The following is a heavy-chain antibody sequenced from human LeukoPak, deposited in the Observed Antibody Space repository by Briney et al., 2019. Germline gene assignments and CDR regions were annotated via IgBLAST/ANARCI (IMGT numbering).Heavy chain of an antibody. D-gene: IGHD6-13*01. V-gene: IGHV3-30*02. CDR3: AKGSEYSSSWRRFDY. CDR2: IRYDGSNK. J-gene: IGHJ4*02. CDR1: GFTFSSYG. Sequence: GGSLRLSCAASGFTFSSYGMHWVRQAPGKGLEWVAFIRYDGSNKYYADSVKGRFTISRDNSKNTLYLQMNSLRAEDTAVYYCAKGSEYSSSWRRFDYWGQGTLVTVSS.